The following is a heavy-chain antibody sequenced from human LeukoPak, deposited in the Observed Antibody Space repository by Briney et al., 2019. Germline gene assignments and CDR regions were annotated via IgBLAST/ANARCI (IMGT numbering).Heavy chain of an antibody. CDR3: ARLSGYDSLVDY. Sequence: PSETLSLTCTVSGGSISSSSYYWGWIRQPPGKGLEWIGSIYYSGSTYYNPSLKSRVTISVDTSKNQFSLKLSSVTAADTAVYYCARLSGYDSLVDYWGQGTLVTVSS. D-gene: IGHD5-12*01. CDR2: IYYSGST. J-gene: IGHJ4*02. V-gene: IGHV4-39*01. CDR1: GGSISSSSYY.